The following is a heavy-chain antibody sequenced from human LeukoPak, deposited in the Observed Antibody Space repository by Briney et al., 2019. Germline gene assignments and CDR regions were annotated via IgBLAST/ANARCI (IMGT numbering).Heavy chain of an antibody. CDR3: ASNLYYYDSSGYYPTNWFDP. CDR2: IKQDGSEK. J-gene: IGHJ5*02. CDR1: GFTFSSYW. V-gene: IGHV3-7*01. D-gene: IGHD3-22*01. Sequence: PGGSLRLSCAASGFTFSSYWMSWVRQAPGKGLEWVANIKQDGSEKYYVDSVKGRFTTSRVNAKNSLYLQMNSLRAEDTAVYYCASNLYYYDSSGYYPTNWFDPWGQGTLVTVSS.